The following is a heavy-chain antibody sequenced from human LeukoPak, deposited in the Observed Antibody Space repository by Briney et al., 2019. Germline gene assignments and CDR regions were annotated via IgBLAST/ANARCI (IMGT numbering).Heavy chain of an antibody. V-gene: IGHV3-23*01. CDR3: AKTTDGYSSGRYPGWPIDS. CDR1: GCTFSSYA. D-gene: IGHD6-19*01. J-gene: IGHJ4*02. CDR2: ISGSCGYT. Sequence: GGALRLSCAASGCTFSSYAMYWVRQAPAKGREGVAGISGSCGYTYFANSVRGRFTILRDNSKNTVFLKMDSLRAEDTAVYYCAKTTDGYSSGRYPGWPIDSWGQGTLVTVSS.